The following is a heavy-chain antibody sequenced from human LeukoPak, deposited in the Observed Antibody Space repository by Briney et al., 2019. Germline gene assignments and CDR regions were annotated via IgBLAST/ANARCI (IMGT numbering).Heavy chain of an antibody. V-gene: IGHV3-23*01. D-gene: IGHD2-21*02. J-gene: IGHJ3*01. CDR3: AKRSGGDTGAFDF. Sequence: GGSLGLSCVASGFTFSNYAMTWVRRAPGKGLAWVSTLTSTGGTTYYADSLEGRFTISRDNSKNTLYLQMNSLRADDTAVYYCAKRSGGDTGAFDFWGQGTMVTVSS. CDR1: GFTFSNYA. CDR2: LTSTGGTT.